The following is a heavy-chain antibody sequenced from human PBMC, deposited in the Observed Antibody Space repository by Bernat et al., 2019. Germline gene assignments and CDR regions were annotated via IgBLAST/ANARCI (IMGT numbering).Heavy chain of an antibody. Sequence: QVQLVQSGGGVVQPGRSLRLSCATSGFTFSDYAIHWVRQAPGKGLEWVAVVWTDGRPEDYVDSVKGRFTISRDSSKNTVFLQMDSLRADDTAVYYCARDSIASDATNNACDVWGQGTMVTVSS. V-gene: IGHV3-33*01. CDR3: ARDSIASDATNNACDV. CDR2: VWTDGRPE. CDR1: GFTFSDYA. D-gene: IGHD6-13*01. J-gene: IGHJ3*01.